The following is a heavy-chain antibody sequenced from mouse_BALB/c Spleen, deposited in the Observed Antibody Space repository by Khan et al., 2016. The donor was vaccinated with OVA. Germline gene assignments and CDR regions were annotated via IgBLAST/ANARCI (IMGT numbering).Heavy chain of an antibody. D-gene: IGHD1-1*01. V-gene: IGHV1-9*01. CDR1: GYTFSSYW. CDR2: ILPGSGSS. Sequence: VELVESGAELMKPGASVKISCKATGYTFSSYWLEWVKQRPGHGLKWIGEILPGSGSSNYNEKFKGKATFTADISSKTTYMQLSSLTSEDSAVYYCARVNYGIRDYFDYWGQGTTLTVSS. J-gene: IGHJ2*01. CDR3: ARVNYGIRDYFDY.